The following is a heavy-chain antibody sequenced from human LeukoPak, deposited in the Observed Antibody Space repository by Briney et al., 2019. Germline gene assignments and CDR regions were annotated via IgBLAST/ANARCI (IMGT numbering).Heavy chain of an antibody. D-gene: IGHD1-26*01. Sequence: GGSLTLSCTASGFPFSSFSMNWVRQAPGKGLEWVSSISSSSSYIYYADSVKGRFTISRDNAKNALYLQMNSLRAEDTAVYYCARDLSGSYYLDGYFDYWGQGTLVTVSS. CDR3: ARDLSGSYYLDGYFDY. V-gene: IGHV3-21*01. CDR2: ISSSSSYI. J-gene: IGHJ4*02. CDR1: GFPFSSFS.